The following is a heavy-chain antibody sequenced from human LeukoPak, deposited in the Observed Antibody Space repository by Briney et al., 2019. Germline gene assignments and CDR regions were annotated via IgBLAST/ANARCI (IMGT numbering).Heavy chain of an antibody. CDR2: IYSGGST. D-gene: IGHD6-13*01. J-gene: IGHJ4*02. V-gene: IGHV3-66*01. Sequence: ETLSLTCAVYGGSFSGYYWSWVRQAPGKGLEWVSVIYSGGSTYYADSVKGRFTISRDNSKNTLYLQMNSLRAEDTAVYYCARDSAGYFDYWGQGTLVTVSS. CDR1: GGSFSGYY. CDR3: ARDSAGYFDY.